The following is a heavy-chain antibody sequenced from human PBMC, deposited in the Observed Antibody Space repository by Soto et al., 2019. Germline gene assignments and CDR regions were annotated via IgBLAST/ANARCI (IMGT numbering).Heavy chain of an antibody. CDR3: ARVMTYYYGSGSYYANYYYYGMDV. Sequence: SVKVSCKASGGTFSSYAISWVRQAPGQGLEWMGGIIPIFGTANYAQKFQGRVTITADKSTSTAYMELSSLRSEDTAVYYCARVMTYYYGSGSYYANYYYYGMDVWGQGTTVTV. J-gene: IGHJ6*02. D-gene: IGHD3-10*01. CDR2: IIPIFGTA. CDR1: GGTFSSYA. V-gene: IGHV1-69*06.